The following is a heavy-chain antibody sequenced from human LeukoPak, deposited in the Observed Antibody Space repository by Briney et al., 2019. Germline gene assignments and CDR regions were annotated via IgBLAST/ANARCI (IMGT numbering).Heavy chain of an antibody. CDR3: AREERRTYYDFWSGYPPDINWFDP. V-gene: IGHV3-33*01. CDR1: GFTFSSYG. J-gene: IGHJ5*02. CDR2: IWYDGSNK. D-gene: IGHD3-3*01. Sequence: PGGSLRLSCAASGFTFSSYGMHWVRQAPGKGLEWVAVIWYDGSNKYYADSVKGRFTISRDNSKNTLYLQMNSLRAEDTAVYYCAREERRTYYDFWSGYPPDINWFDPWGQGTLVTVS.